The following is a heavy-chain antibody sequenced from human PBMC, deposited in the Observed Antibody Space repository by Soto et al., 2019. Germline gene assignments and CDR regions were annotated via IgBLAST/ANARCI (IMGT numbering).Heavy chain of an antibody. CDR3: ARDIAVVVVAATQIWFDP. D-gene: IGHD2-15*01. J-gene: IGHJ5*02. V-gene: IGHV1-18*01. CDR2: ISAYNGNT. Sequence: ASVKVSCKASGYTFTSYGISWVRQAPGQGLEWMGWISAYNGNTNYAQKLQGRVTMTTDTSTSTAYMELRSLGSDDTAVYYCARDIAVVVVAATQIWFDPWGQGTLVTVS. CDR1: GYTFTSYG.